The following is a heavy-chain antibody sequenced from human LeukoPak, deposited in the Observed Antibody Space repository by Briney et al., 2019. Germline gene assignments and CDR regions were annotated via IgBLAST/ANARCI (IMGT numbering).Heavy chain of an antibody. Sequence: GGSLRLSCAASGFSFSSYEMNWVRQAPGKGLDWVSSISSSSNYIYYADSVRGRFTISRDNAKNSLYLQMNSLRAEDTAVYYCARGGVDYYGSGTYYLMYYFDYWGQGALVTVSS. CDR2: ISSSSNYI. J-gene: IGHJ4*02. CDR1: GFSFSSYE. V-gene: IGHV3-21*01. CDR3: ARGGVDYYGSGTYYLMYYFDY. D-gene: IGHD3-10*01.